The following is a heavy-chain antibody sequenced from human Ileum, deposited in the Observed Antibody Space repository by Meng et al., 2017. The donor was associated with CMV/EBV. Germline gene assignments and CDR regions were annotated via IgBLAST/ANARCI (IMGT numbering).Heavy chain of an antibody. Sequence: GESLKISCAASGFSIADYGMSWVRQVPGKGLEWVSRINWNGGSSGYADSVKGRFTISRDNVKNSLFLQMNSLRAEDTALYYCAKGRSPSGRFKYAMDVWGQGTTVTVSS. CDR3: AKGRSPSGRFKYAMDV. V-gene: IGHV3-20*04. CDR2: INWNGGSS. J-gene: IGHJ6*02. D-gene: IGHD1-26*01. CDR1: GFSIADYG.